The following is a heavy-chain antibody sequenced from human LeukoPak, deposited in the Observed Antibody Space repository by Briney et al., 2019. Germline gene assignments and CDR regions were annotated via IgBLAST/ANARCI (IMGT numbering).Heavy chain of an antibody. V-gene: IGHV4-59*01. D-gene: IGHD5-12*01. Sequence: SETLSLTCTASGGSISSYYWSWIRQPPGKGLEWIGYIYYSGGTNYNPSLKSRVTISVDTSKNQFSLKLSSVTAADTAVYYCARGGGGGWLRLPLAHFDYWGQGTLVTVSS. CDR2: IYYSGGT. J-gene: IGHJ4*02. CDR3: ARGGGGGWLRLPLAHFDY. CDR1: GGSISSYY.